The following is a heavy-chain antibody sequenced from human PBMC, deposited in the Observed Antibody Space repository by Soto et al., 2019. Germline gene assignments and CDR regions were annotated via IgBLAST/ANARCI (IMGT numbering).Heavy chain of an antibody. V-gene: IGHV3-30*18. Sequence: QVQLVESGGGVVQPGRSLRLSCAASGLTFSSYGMHWVRQAPGKGLEWVAVISYDGSNKYYADSVKGRFTISRDNSKNTLYLQMNSLRAEDTAVYYCAKDGYYDFWSANMIGYYGMDVWGQGTTVTVSS. CDR2: ISYDGSNK. CDR3: AKDGYYDFWSANMIGYYGMDV. J-gene: IGHJ6*02. CDR1: GLTFSSYG. D-gene: IGHD3-3*01.